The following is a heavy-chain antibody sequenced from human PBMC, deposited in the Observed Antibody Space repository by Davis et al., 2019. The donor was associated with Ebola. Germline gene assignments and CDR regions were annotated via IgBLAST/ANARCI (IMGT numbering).Heavy chain of an antibody. CDR2: IGSSSTTI. CDR1: GFTFSDYY. J-gene: IGHJ4*02. Sequence: GESLKISCAASGFTFSDYYMSWIRQPPGKGLEWVSYIGSSSTTIYYSDSVKGRFTISRDNAKDSLFLQMNSLRDEDTAVYYCARNGAYFDFWGQGTLVTVSS. D-gene: IGHD4-17*01. V-gene: IGHV3-11*04. CDR3: ARNGAYFDF.